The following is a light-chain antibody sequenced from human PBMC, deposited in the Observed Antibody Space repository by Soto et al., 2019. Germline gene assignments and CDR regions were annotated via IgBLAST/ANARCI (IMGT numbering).Light chain of an antibody. V-gene: IGLV2-14*01. CDR1: SSDVGGYNY. CDR2: EVS. CDR3: SSYTSSTTLVV. Sequence: QSALTQPASVSGSPGQSITISCTGTSSDVGGYNYVSWYQQHPDKAPKLMIYEVSNRPSGVSNRFSGSKSGNTASLTISGLQAEDEADYYCSSYTSSTTLVVFGTGTKLTVL. J-gene: IGLJ1*01.